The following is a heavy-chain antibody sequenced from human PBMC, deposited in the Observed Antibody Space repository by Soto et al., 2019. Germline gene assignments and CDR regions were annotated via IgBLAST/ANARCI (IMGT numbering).Heavy chain of an antibody. CDR2: INHSGST. Sequence: PSETLSLTCAVYGGSFSGYYWSWIRHPPGKGLEWIGEINHSGSTNYNPSLKSRVTISVDTSKNQFSLELSSVTAADTAVYYCARGIGYYDYVWGSYELGYYGMDVWGQGTTVTVSS. CDR1: GGSFSGYY. V-gene: IGHV4-34*01. CDR3: ARGIGYYDYVWGSYELGYYGMDV. J-gene: IGHJ6*02. D-gene: IGHD3-16*01.